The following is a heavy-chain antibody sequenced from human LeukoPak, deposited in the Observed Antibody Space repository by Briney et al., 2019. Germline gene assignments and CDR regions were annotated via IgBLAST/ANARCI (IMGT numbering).Heavy chain of an antibody. Sequence: GGSLRLSCATSGFTFTTFWVHWVRHAPGKGLVWVSRINHDGSGTNYADSVKGRFTISRDNAKNTVYLQMNSLRAEDTAVYYCVRDWGYDSSGYWQKYFDTWGQGSLVTVAS. D-gene: IGHD3-22*01. V-gene: IGHV3-74*01. CDR1: GFTFTTFW. J-gene: IGHJ4*02. CDR2: INHDGSGT. CDR3: VRDWGYDSSGYWQKYFDT.